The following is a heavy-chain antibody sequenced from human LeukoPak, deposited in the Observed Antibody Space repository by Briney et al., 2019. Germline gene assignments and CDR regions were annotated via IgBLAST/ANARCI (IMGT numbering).Heavy chain of an antibody. CDR1: GFTFSDYA. Sequence: SGGSLTLSCAPSGFTFSDYAMRWVRQAPGGGVEWVSAISGSGDKTFHADSVKGRFTTSRDNSKNTLSLQMSSLRVEDSAVYFCAKDTSAWWYHRAYMNVWGTGTTVTVSS. CDR3: AKDTSAWWYHRAYMNV. CDR2: ISGSGDKT. J-gene: IGHJ6*03. V-gene: IGHV3-23*01. D-gene: IGHD2-15*01.